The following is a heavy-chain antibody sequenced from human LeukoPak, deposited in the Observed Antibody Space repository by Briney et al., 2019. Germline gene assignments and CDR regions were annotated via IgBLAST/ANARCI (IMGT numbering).Heavy chain of an antibody. V-gene: IGHV4-30-4*07. Sequence: SETQSLTCAVSGGSISSGGYSWCWIRQPPGKGLEWIGYIYYSGSTYYNPSLKSRVTISVDTSKNQFSLKLSSVTAADTAVYYCARGASGDSSSIDYWGQGTLVTVSS. CDR1: GGSISSGGYS. D-gene: IGHD3-22*01. CDR2: IYYSGST. J-gene: IGHJ4*02. CDR3: ARGASGDSSSIDY.